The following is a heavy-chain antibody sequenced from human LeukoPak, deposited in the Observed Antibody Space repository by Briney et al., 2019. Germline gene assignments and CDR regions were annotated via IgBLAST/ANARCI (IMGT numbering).Heavy chain of an antibody. CDR3: ARVKGYYDTLGAFDY. J-gene: IGHJ4*02. V-gene: IGHV3-53*01. Sequence: GGSLRLSCAASGFTVSSNYMSWVRQAPGKGLEWGSVIYSGGSTYYADSVKGRFTISRDNSKNTLYLQMNSLRAEDTAVYYCARVKGYYDTLGAFDYWGQGTLVTVSS. D-gene: IGHD3-22*01. CDR2: IYSGGST. CDR1: GFTVSSNY.